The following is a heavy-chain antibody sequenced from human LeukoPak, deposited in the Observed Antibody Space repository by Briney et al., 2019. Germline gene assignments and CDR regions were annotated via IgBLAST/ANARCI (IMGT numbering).Heavy chain of an antibody. CDR3: ARHARGSGWLDAFDI. CDR2: IYYSGGT. Sequence: SETLSLTCTVSGGSISGQYWSWIRQPPGKGLEWIGEIYYSGGTKYNPSLERRVTISLDTSKNQFSLRLTSMTTADTAVYYCARHARGSGWLDAFDIWGQGTMVTVSS. J-gene: IGHJ3*02. V-gene: IGHV4-59*11. CDR1: GGSISGQY. D-gene: IGHD6-19*01.